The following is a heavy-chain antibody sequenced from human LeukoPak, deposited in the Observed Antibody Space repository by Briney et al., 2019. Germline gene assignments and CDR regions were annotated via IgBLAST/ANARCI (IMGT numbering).Heavy chain of an antibody. CDR1: GFTFSSYW. Sequence: TGGSLRLSCAASGFTFSSYWMSWVRQAPGKGLEWVANIKQDGSEKYYVDSVKGRFTISRDNAKNSLYLQMNSLRAEDTAVYYCARAIAVADPRVYYYYYGMDVWGQGTTVTVSS. CDR3: ARAIAVADPRVYYYYYGMDV. V-gene: IGHV3-7*01. J-gene: IGHJ6*02. CDR2: IKQDGSEK. D-gene: IGHD6-19*01.